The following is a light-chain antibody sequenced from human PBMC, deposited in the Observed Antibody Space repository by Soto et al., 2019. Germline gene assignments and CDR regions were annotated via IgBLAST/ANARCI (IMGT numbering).Light chain of an antibody. CDR2: DVS. V-gene: IGLV2-11*01. CDR1: SSDVSAYNY. CDR3: YSYAGSYTNVV. J-gene: IGLJ2*01. Sequence: QSVLTQPHSVSGSPGQSVTISCTGTSSDVSAYNYVSWYQQHPGKAPKLMIFDVSQRPSGVPDRFSGSKSGNTASLTISGLQAEDEAEYYCYSYAGSYTNVVFGGGTKLTVL.